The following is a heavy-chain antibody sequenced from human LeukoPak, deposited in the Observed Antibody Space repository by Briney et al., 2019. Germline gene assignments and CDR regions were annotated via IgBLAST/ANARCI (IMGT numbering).Heavy chain of an antibody. D-gene: IGHD6-13*01. Sequence: ASVKVSCKASGYTLTSYYMHWVRQAPGQGLEWMGIINPTVGDTIYAQKFQGRVTMTRDMSTSTVYMELSSLRSDDTAVYYCARYGFSSSWQGGWHAFDIWGQGTMVTVSS. CDR1: GYTLTSYY. J-gene: IGHJ3*02. V-gene: IGHV1-46*01. CDR3: ARYGFSSSWQGGWHAFDI. CDR2: INPTVGDT.